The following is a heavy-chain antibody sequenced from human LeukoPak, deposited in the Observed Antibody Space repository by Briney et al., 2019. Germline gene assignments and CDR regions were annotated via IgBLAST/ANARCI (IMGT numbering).Heavy chain of an antibody. CDR1: GFTYSSYA. CDR2: ISGSGGST. CDR3: AKPTSGYSSSWNAFDI. V-gene: IGHV3-23*01. J-gene: IGHJ3*02. Sequence: GGSLRLXCAASGFTYSSYAMSWVRRAPGKGLESVSVISGSGGSTYYADSVKGRFTISRDNSKNTLYLQMNSLRAEDTAVYYCAKPTSGYSSSWNAFDIWAKGQWSPSLQ. D-gene: IGHD6-13*01.